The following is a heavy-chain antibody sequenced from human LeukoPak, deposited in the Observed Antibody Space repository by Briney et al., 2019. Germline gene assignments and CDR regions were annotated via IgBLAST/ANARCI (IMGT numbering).Heavy chain of an antibody. J-gene: IGHJ4*02. CDR1: GLTFRTTW. CDR3: ATARNFRFEY. CDR2: MNGEGTAI. Sequence: GGSLRLSCATSGLTFRTTWMHWVRQAPGKGLMWVSRMNGEGTAIDYADSVKGRFTVSRDYAKNTLFLQMNNLRTEDTALYFCATARNFRFEYWGQGSLVTVSS. D-gene: IGHD1-7*01. V-gene: IGHV3-74*01.